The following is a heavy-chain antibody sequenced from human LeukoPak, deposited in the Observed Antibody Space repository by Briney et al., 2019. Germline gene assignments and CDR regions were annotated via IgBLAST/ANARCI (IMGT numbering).Heavy chain of an antibody. CDR1: GGSFSGYY. CDR2: INHSGST. Sequence: SETLSLTCAVYGGSFSGYYWSWIRQPPGKGLEWIGEINHSGSTNYNPSLKSRVTISVDTSKNQFSLKLSSATAADTAVYYCARVPSHYSSTSQDYWGQGTLVTVSS. V-gene: IGHV4-34*01. J-gene: IGHJ4*02. CDR3: ARVPSHYSSTSQDY. D-gene: IGHD2-2*01.